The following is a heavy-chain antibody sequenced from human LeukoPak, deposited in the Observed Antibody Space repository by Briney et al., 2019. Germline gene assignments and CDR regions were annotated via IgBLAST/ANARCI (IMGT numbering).Heavy chain of an antibody. CDR3: AKGEGYNEIDY. CDR1: GFTFSSYA. V-gene: IGHV3-30*18. Sequence: GGPLRLSCAASGFTFSSYAMSWVRQAPGKGLEWVAVISYDGSNKYYADSVKGRFTISRDNSKNTLYLQMNSLRAEDTAVYYCAKGEGYNEIDYWGQGTLVTVSS. J-gene: IGHJ4*02. CDR2: ISYDGSNK. D-gene: IGHD5-12*01.